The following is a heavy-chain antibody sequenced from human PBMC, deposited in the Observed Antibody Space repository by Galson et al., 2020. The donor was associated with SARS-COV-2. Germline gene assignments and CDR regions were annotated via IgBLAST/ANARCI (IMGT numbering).Heavy chain of an antibody. V-gene: IGHV3-74*01. CDR3: ARGDMGNDYFDY. D-gene: IGHD7-27*01. J-gene: IGHJ4*02. CDR1: GYTFSSSW. Sequence: LSLTCAASGYTFSSSWMHWVRQAPGTGLVWVSRIYSEGSSTSYADSVKGRFTISGDNAKNTLYLQMNSLRAEDTAVYYCARGDMGNDYFDYWGQGTLVTVSS. CDR2: IYSEGSST.